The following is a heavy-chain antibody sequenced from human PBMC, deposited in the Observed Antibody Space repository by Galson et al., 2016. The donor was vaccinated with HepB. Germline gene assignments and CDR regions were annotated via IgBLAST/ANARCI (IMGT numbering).Heavy chain of an antibody. J-gene: IGHJ4*02. CDR2: IRSKACGGTT. V-gene: IGHV3-49*03. CDR1: GFTFVDYD. CDR3: TRGRDKTLGPPPFDY. Sequence: SLRLSCATSGFTFVDYDMSWFRQAPGKGLEWVGFIRSKACGGTTEYAASVKGRFTISRDDSRSIAYLQMNSLKTEDTDVYYCTRGRDKTLGPPPFDYWGQGALVTVSS. D-gene: IGHD7-27*01.